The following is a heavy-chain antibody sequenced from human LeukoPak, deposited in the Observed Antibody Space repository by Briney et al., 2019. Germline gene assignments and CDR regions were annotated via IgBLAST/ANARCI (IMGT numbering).Heavy chain of an antibody. V-gene: IGHV3-7*03. CDR1: GSMFSSKW. Sequence: SGGSLRLSCAASGSMFSSKWMSWVRLAPGKGLEWVANIKEDGTETYYVDSVKGRFTISRDNAKNSLYLQMNSLRVEDTAVYYCTKEGRSLQTYWGQGTLVTVSS. D-gene: IGHD5-24*01. CDR2: IKEDGTET. CDR3: TKEGRSLQTY. J-gene: IGHJ4*02.